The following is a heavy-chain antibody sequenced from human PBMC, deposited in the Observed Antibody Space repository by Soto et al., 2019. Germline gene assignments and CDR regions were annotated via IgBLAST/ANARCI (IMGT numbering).Heavy chain of an antibody. Sequence: QVQLVQSGAEVKKPGASVKLSCRASGYIFTRYYIHWVRQAPGQGLEWMGIINPADGGTTYAQKFQGRITMTRDTSTSTVYMDLVSLRFEDTAVYFCASKYYFDYWGQGTRVTVSS. CDR3: ASKYYFDY. CDR1: GYIFTRYY. V-gene: IGHV1-46*01. CDR2: INPADGGT. J-gene: IGHJ4*02.